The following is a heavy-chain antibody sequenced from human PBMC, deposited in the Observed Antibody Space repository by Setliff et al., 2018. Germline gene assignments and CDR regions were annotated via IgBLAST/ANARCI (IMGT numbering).Heavy chain of an antibody. CDR2: IYYSGSTS. CDR1: GGSISSGGYY. J-gene: IGHJ4*02. Sequence: SETLSLICTVSGGSISSGGYYWSWIRQHPGKGLEWIGYIYYSGSTSYYNPSLKSRVTISVDTSKNQFSLKLSSVTAADTAVYYCARGRAGHSGHWGQGTLVTVSS. V-gene: IGHV4-31*03. CDR3: ARGRAGHSGH. D-gene: IGHD6-19*01.